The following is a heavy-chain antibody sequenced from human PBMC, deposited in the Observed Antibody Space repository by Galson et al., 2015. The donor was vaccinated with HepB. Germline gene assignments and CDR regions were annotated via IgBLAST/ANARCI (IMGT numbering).Heavy chain of an antibody. CDR1: GFTFSSYA. J-gene: IGHJ3*02. D-gene: IGHD2-2*01. Sequence: SLRLSCAASGFTFSSYAMHWVRQAPGKGLEWVAVISYGGSNKYYADSVKGRFTISRDNSKNTLYLQMNSLRAEDTAVYYCARLVVPLLSFDAFDIWGQGTMVTVSS. CDR2: ISYGGSNK. V-gene: IGHV3-30-3*01. CDR3: ARLVVPLLSFDAFDI.